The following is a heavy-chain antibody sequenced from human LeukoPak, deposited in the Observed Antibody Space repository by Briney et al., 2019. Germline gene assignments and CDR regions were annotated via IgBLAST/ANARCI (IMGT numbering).Heavy chain of an antibody. J-gene: IGHJ3*02. CDR2: IIPILGIA. D-gene: IGHD6-19*01. CDR3: ATRIAVAGDRAFDI. Sequence: ASVKVSCKASGGTFSSYTISWVRQAPGQGLEWMGRIIPILGIAHYAQKFQGRVTITADKSTSTAYMELSSLRSEDTAVYYCATRIAVAGDRAFDIWGQGTMVTVSS. V-gene: IGHV1-69*02. CDR1: GGTFSSYT.